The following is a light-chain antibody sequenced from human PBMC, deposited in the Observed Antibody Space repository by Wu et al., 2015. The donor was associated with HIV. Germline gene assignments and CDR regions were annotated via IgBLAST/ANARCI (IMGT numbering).Light chain of an antibody. CDR2: DTS. V-gene: IGKV3-11*01. CDR1: QSVSRF. Sequence: EIVLTQSPATLSLSPGERATLSCRASQSVSRFLAWYQHKPGQVPRLLIYDTSNRATGIPARFSGSGFGTDFTLTISSLEPEDFAVYYCQQGNNWPLTFGQGTRLDIK. J-gene: IGKJ5*01. CDR3: QQGNNWPLT.